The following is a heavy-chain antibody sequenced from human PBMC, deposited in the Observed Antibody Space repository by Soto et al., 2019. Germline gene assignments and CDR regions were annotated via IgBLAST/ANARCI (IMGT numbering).Heavy chain of an antibody. V-gene: IGHV3-30*04. Sequence: GGSLRLSCAASGFTFSGYAMHWVRQPPGKGLEWVAVTSWDGNNKYYADSVKGRFTISRDNSKNTLYLQMNSLRAEDMAVYYCAKVVLPAAMVNYYYGMDFWGQGTTVTVS. CDR2: TSWDGNNK. J-gene: IGHJ6*02. CDR1: GFTFSGYA. D-gene: IGHD2-2*01. CDR3: AKVVLPAAMVNYYYGMDF.